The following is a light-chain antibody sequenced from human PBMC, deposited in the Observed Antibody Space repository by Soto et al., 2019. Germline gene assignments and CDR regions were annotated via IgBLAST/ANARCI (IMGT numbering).Light chain of an antibody. J-gene: IGKJ5*01. V-gene: IGKV3-20*01. CDR2: DAS. Sequence: ENVFTQSPGTFALVPGEGATPSRRASQSVAYALAWYQQKPGQAPRLLISDASSRAAGVPDRFSGSGSGTDFTLTISRLEPEDFAVYYCQQYGPSLITFGQGTRLEIK. CDR3: QQYGPSLIT. CDR1: QSVAYA.